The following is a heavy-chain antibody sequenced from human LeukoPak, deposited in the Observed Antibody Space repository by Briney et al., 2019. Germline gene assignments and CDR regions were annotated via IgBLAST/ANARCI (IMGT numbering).Heavy chain of an antibody. D-gene: IGHD3-10*01. CDR2: IYYSGIT. CDR1: GDSISNHY. J-gene: IGHJ5*02. V-gene: IGHV4-59*11. CDR3: ARDMLGYYYGSGNYGSFDT. Sequence: PSETLSLTCTVSGDSISNHYWTWIRQPPGKGLEWIGYIYYSGITDSNPSLRGRVTMSLDTSKNQFSLKLNSLTAADTAVYYCARDMLGYYYGSGNYGSFDTWGQGTLVTVSS.